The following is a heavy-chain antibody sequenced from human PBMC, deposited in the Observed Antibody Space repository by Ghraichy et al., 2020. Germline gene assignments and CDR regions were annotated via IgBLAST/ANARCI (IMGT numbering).Heavy chain of an antibody. D-gene: IGHD2-8*02. CDR2: IKSKTDGGTT. CDR3: TTEVVYAYYFDY. Sequence: GGSLRLSCAASGFTFSNAWMSWVRQAPGKGLEWVGRIKSKTDGGTTDYAAPVKGRFTISRDDSKNTLYLQMNSLKTEDTAVYYCTTEVVYAYYFDYWGQGILVTVSS. J-gene: IGHJ4*02. CDR1: GFTFSNAW. V-gene: IGHV3-15*01.